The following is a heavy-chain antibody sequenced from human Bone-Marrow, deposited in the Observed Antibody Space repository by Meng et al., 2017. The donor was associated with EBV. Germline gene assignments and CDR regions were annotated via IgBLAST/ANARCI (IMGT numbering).Heavy chain of an antibody. J-gene: IGHJ5*02. Sequence: GQRGQSGAEVKKPGASVKVSCKASGYTFTGSYMHWVRQAPGQGLEWMGRINPNSGGTNYAQKFQGRVTMTRDTSISTAYMELSRLRSDDTAVYYCARRVTMVRGVITNWFDPWGQGTLVTVSS. V-gene: IGHV1-2*06. CDR1: GYTFTGSY. D-gene: IGHD3-10*01. CDR3: ARRVTMVRGVITNWFDP. CDR2: INPNSGGT.